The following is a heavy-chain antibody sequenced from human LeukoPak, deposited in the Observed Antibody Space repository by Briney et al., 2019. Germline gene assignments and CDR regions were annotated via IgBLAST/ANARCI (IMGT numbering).Heavy chain of an antibody. CDR2: IYSGGST. J-gene: IGHJ3*02. CDR1: GFSFSGYA. D-gene: IGHD3-10*01. CDR3: ARDLYASYGSGLNALDI. Sequence: GGSLRLSCAASGFSFSGYAMSWVRQAPGKGLEWVSVIYSGGSTYYADSVKGRFTISRDNSKNTLYLQMNSLRAEDTAVYYCARDLYASYGSGLNALDIWGQGTMVTVSS. V-gene: IGHV3-66*01.